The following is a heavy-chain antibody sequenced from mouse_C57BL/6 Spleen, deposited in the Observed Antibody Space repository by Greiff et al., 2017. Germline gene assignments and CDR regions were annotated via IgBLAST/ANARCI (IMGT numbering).Heavy chain of an antibody. CDR3: ARGNYGPSY. CDR1: GYTFTSYW. V-gene: IGHV1-69*01. J-gene: IGHJ3*01. CDR2: IDPSDSYT. Sequence: VQLQQPGAELVMPGASVKLSCKASGYTFTSYWMHWVKQRPGQGLEWIGEIDPSDSYTNYNQKFKGKSTLTVDKSSSTAYMQLSSLTSEDSAVYYCARGNYGPSYWGEGTLVTVSA. D-gene: IGHD1-1*02.